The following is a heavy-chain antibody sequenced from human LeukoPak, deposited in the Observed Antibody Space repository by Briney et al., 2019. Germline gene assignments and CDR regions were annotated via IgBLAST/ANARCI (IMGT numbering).Heavy chain of an antibody. D-gene: IGHD6-13*01. Sequence: NTSETLSLTCTVSGGSVSSGSYYWSWIRQPPGKGLEWIGYIYYSGSTNYNPSLKSRVTISVDTSKNQFSLKLSSVTAADTAAYYCARVNKVAAAGTFDYWGQGTLVTVSS. V-gene: IGHV4-61*01. CDR3: ARVNKVAAAGTFDY. J-gene: IGHJ4*02. CDR1: GGSVSSGSYY. CDR2: IYYSGST.